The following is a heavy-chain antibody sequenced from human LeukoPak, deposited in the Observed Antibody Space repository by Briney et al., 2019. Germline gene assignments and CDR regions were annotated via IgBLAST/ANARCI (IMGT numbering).Heavy chain of an antibody. V-gene: IGHV1-3*01. J-gene: IGHJ5*02. D-gene: IGHD1-26*01. Sequence: GASVKVSCKASGYTFTSYAMHWVRQAPGQRLEWMGWINAGNGNTKYSQKFQGRVTITRDTSASTAYMELSSLRSEDTAVYYCAREGGSYYLVGPTTNNWFDPWGQGTLVTVSS. CDR2: INAGNGNT. CDR1: GYTFTSYA. CDR3: AREGGSYYLVGPTTNNWFDP.